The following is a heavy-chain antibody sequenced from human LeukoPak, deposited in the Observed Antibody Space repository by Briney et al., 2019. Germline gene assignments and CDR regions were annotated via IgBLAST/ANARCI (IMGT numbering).Heavy chain of an antibody. V-gene: IGHV4-59*08. Sequence: SETLSLTCTVSGGSISSYYWSWIRQPPGKGLEWIGYIYYSGCTNYNPYLKSGVTISVDTSKSQYSLKLSSVTAADTAVYYCARTRYYYNSRSYGAPYYFDYWGQGTLVTVSS. CDR2: IYYSGCT. J-gene: IGHJ4*02. D-gene: IGHD3-10*01. CDR1: GGSISSYY. CDR3: ARTRYYYNSRSYGAPYYFDY.